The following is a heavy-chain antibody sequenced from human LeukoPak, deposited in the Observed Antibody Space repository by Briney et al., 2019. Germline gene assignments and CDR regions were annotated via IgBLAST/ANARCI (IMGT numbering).Heavy chain of an antibody. D-gene: IGHD3-10*01. CDR3: ARERLGELLGDFDY. V-gene: IGHV3-30-3*01. Sequence: GGSLRLSCAASGFTFSSYAMHWVRQAPGKGLEWVAVISYDGSNKYYADSVKGRFTISRDNSKNTLYLQMNSLRAEDTAVYYRARERLGELLGDFDYWGQGTLVTVSS. CDR1: GFTFSSYA. J-gene: IGHJ4*02. CDR2: ISYDGSNK.